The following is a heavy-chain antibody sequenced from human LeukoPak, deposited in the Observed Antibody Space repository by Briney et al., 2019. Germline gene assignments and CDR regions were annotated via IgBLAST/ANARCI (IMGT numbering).Heavy chain of an antibody. CDR1: GFTFSSYA. D-gene: IGHD2-2*02. V-gene: IGHV3-23*01. CDR2: ISGSGGST. CDR3: AKVAVVFCSSTSCYIDY. Sequence: PGGSLRLSCAASGFTFSSYAMSWVRQAPGKGLEWVSAISGSGGSTYYADSVKGRFTISRDNSKNTLYLQMNSLRVEDTAVYYCAKVAVVFCSSTSCYIDYWGKGTLVTVSS. J-gene: IGHJ4*02.